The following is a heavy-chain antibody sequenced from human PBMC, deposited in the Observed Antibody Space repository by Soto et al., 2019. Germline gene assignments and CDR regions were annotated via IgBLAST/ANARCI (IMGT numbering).Heavy chain of an antibody. CDR1: GCYISSYY. CDR3: ARAGGYDSSGYGRARLDP. V-gene: IGHV4-59*12. Sequence: SETQSLTCPVSGCYISSYYWSWIRQPPGKGLEWIGYIYYSGSTNYNPSLKSRVTISVDTSKNQFSLKLSSVTAADTAVYYCARAGGYDSSGYGRARLDPWGQGTLVTVSS. CDR2: IYYSGST. J-gene: IGHJ5*02. D-gene: IGHD3-22*01.